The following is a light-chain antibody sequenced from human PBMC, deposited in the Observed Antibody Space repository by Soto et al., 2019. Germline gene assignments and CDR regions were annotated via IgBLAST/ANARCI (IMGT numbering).Light chain of an antibody. CDR1: QSISTW. CDR2: HAS. Sequence: DIQMTQSPSTLPASVGDRVTITCRASQSISTWLARYPHQPGTAPKVLIYHASTLQPGGSSGFGGGGSWTHFTLTISRLQLDDFASYYCQQYTTYSFGQGTKVDIK. CDR3: QQYTTYS. V-gene: IGKV1-5*01. J-gene: IGKJ1*01.